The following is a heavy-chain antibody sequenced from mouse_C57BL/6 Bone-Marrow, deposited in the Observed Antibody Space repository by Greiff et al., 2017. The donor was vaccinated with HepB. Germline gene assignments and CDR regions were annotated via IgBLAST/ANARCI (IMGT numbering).Heavy chain of an antibody. CDR1: GFTFSDYY. CDR2: INYDGSST. CDR3: ARTKGNFLYYFDY. V-gene: IGHV5-16*01. J-gene: IGHJ2*01. Sequence: EVKLVESEGGLVQPGSSMKLSCTASGFTFSDYYMAWVRQVPEKGLEWVANINYDGSSTYYLDSLKSRFIISRDNAKNILYLQMSSLKSEDTATYYCARTKGNFLYYFDYWGQGTTLTVSS. D-gene: IGHD2-1*01.